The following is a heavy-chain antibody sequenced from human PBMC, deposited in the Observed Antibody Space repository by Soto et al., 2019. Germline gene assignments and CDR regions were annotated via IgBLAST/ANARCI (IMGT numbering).Heavy chain of an antibody. V-gene: IGHV1-2*02. Sequence: ASVKVSCKASGYTFTGYDMDRVRQAPGQGLEWMGWINTNSGGTDYAQKIQGRVTMTRDTSISTAYMELSKLSSDDPARYYCAKLGSVVTLGGEDDYSGQGALVTVSS. D-gene: IGHD3-10*01. J-gene: IGHJ4*02. CDR3: AKLGSVVTLGGEDDY. CDR1: GYTFTGYD. CDR2: INTNSGGT.